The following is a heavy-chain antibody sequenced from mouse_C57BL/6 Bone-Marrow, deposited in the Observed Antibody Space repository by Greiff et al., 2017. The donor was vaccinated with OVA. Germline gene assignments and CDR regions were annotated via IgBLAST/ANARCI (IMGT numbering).Heavy chain of an antibody. J-gene: IGHJ1*03. CDR3: TRRGYYDYDRYFDV. D-gene: IGHD2-4*01. CDR2: IYPGNSDT. CDR1: GYTFTSYW. V-gene: IGHV1-5*01. Sequence: EVKLVESGTVLARPGASVKMSCKTSGYTFTSYWMHWVKQRPGQGLEWIGAIYPGNSDTSYNQKFKGKAKLTAVTSASTAYMELSSLTNEDSAVYYCTRRGYYDYDRYFDVWGTGTTVTVSS.